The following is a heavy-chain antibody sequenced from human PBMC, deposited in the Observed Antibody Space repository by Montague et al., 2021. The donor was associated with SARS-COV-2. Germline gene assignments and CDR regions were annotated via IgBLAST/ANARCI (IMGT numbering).Heavy chain of an antibody. CDR3: ARAFTDWLRYYGMDV. CDR2: IYYSGST. CDR1: GGSINSSSYY. J-gene: IGHJ6*02. Sequence: SETLSLTCTVSGGSINSSSYYWGWIRQPPGKGLEWIGSIYYSGSTYYNPSLKSRVTISVDTSKNQFSLKLSSVTAADTAVYYCARAFTDWLRYYGMDVWGQGTTVTVSS. D-gene: IGHD3-9*01. V-gene: IGHV4-39*01.